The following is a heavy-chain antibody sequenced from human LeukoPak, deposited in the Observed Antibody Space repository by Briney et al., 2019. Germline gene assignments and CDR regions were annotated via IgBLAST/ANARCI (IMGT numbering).Heavy chain of an antibody. CDR2: IKSDGSST. CDR1: GFTFSRYW. D-gene: IGHD1-26*01. J-gene: IGHJ4*02. Sequence: GGSLRLSCAASGFTFSRYWMHWVRQAPGKGLVWVSCIKSDGSSTSIADSAKGRFTISRDNAKNTVYLQMNSLRTEDTAVYYCVRDNRSYNFDYWGQGTLVTVSS. CDR3: VRDNRSYNFDY. V-gene: IGHV3-74*01.